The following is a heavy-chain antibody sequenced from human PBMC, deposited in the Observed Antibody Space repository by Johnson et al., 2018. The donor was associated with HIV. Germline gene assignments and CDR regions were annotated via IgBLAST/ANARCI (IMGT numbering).Heavy chain of an antibody. V-gene: IGHV3-30*14. J-gene: IGHJ3*02. Sequence: QVQLVESGGGVVQPGRSLRLSCAASGFTFTSYTMHWVRQAPGKGLEWVALISYDGSNKYYADSVNGRFTISRDNSKNTLYLQMNSLRAEDTAGYYGARGSYYDSSGNAFDIWGQGTMVTVSS. CDR1: GFTFTSYT. CDR3: ARGSYYDSSGNAFDI. CDR2: ISYDGSNK. D-gene: IGHD3-22*01.